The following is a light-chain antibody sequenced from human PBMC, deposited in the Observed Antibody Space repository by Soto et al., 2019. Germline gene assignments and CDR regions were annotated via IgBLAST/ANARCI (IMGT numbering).Light chain of an antibody. CDR1: QSISTSH. CDR3: QQYGTSDT. Sequence: EIELTQSPGTLSLSPGERATLSCRASQSISTSHLAWVQQRPGQAPRLLIYGASNRVTGIPDRFSGSGSGTEFSHTISRLESEDFPVYYCQQYGTSDTFGPGTKVDIK. V-gene: IGKV3-20*01. J-gene: IGKJ3*01. CDR2: GAS.